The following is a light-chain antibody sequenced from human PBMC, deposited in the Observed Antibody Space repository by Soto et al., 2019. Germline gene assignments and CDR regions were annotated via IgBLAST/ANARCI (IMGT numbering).Light chain of an antibody. J-gene: IGKJ5*01. CDR1: QDIGTY. CDR3: QQSYTTPRIT. CDR2: AAS. V-gene: IGKV1-39*01. Sequence: DIQMTQSPSSLSASIGDSVIITCRASQDIGTYLNWNQHKRGKAPKHLIYAASSLQTGVPSRFTGSGSGTEFTLTIDSLQPEDFATYYCQQSYTTPRITCGQGTRLEIK.